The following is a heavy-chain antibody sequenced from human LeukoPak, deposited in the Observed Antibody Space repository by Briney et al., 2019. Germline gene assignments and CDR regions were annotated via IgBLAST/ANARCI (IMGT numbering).Heavy chain of an antibody. CDR3: AKQIVVVLYGMDV. CDR1: GFTFSSYA. J-gene: IGHJ6*02. D-gene: IGHD3-22*01. Sequence: PGGSLRLSCAASGFTFSSYAMSWVRQAPGKELEWVSVISGSGGSTYYADSVKGRFTISRDNSKNTLYLQMNSLRAEDTAVYYCAKQIVVVLYGMDVWGQGTTVTVSS. V-gene: IGHV3-23*01. CDR2: ISGSGGST.